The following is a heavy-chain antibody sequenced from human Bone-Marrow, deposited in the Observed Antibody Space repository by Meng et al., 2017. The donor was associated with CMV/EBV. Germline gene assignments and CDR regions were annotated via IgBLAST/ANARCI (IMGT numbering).Heavy chain of an antibody. CDR3: ARNEDIPQHYYYYGMDV. D-gene: IGHD2-15*01. J-gene: IGHJ6*02. V-gene: IGHV1-18*01. CDR2: ISAYNGNT. Sequence: ASVKVSCKASGYTFTSYGISWVRQAPGQGLEWMGWISAYNGNTNYAQKLQGRVTMTTDTSTSTAYMELRSLRSDDTAVYYCARNEDIPQHYYYYGMDVWAQGTTVTVSS. CDR1: GYTFTSYG.